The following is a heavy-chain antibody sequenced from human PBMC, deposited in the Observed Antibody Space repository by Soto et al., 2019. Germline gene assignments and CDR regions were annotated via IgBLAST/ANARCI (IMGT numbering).Heavy chain of an antibody. J-gene: IGHJ4*02. Sequence: LRLSCAASGFTFSSYGMHWVRQAPGKGLEWVALIWYDGSKKYYADSVKGRLTISRDNSKNTLSLQISSLRAEDTAVYYCARRVNYFDQWGQGTLVTVSS. CDR1: GFTFSSYG. V-gene: IGHV3-33*01. CDR3: ARRVNYFDQ. CDR2: IWYDGSKK.